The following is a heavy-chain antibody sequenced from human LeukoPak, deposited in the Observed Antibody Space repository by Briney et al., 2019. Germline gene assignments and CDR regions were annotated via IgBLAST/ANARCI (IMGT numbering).Heavy chain of an antibody. J-gene: IGHJ4*02. D-gene: IGHD1-1*01. CDR1: GFTFCSFW. V-gene: IGHV3-7*01. Sequence: GGPVTLSCAASGFTFCSFWMIGVRQAPGKGREGVANIKQDGSEKLYVDFVKGRFTISRDNAKNSLYLKMNSLRAENTAVYYLARRATGTTLPYYFDYWGQGTLVTVSS. CDR2: IKQDGSEK. CDR3: ARRATGTTLPYYFDY.